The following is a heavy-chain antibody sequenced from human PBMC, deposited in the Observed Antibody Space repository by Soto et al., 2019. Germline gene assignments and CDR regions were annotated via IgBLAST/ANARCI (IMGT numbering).Heavy chain of an antibody. D-gene: IGHD1-1*01. V-gene: IGHV1-69*13. CDR1: GGTFSSYA. CDR3: ASLGNDMGQYFDY. J-gene: IGHJ4*02. CDR2: IIPIFGTA. Sequence: SVKVSCKASGGTFSSYAISWVRQAPGQGLEWLGGIIPIFGTANYAQKFQGRVTITADESTSTAYMELSSLRSEDTAVYYCASLGNDMGQYFDYWGQGTLVTVSS.